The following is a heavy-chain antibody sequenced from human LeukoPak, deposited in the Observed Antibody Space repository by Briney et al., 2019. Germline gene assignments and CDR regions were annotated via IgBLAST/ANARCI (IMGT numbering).Heavy chain of an antibody. CDR1: GFTFSSYG. J-gene: IGHJ4*02. D-gene: IGHD6-13*01. Sequence: GGSLRLSCEASGFTFSSYGMHWVRQAPGKGLEWVAVIWYDGSNKYYADSVKGRFTISRDNSKNTLYLQMNSLRAEDTAVYYCARDRIAAAGGFDYWGQGTLVTVSS. CDR3: ARDRIAAAGGFDY. CDR2: IWYDGSNK. V-gene: IGHV3-33*01.